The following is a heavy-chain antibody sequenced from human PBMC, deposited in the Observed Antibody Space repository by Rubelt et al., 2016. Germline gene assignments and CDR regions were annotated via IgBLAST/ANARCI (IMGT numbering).Heavy chain of an antibody. J-gene: IGHJ4*02. CDR3: ARRAVTTSFDY. CDR2: INHSGST. CDR1: GGSFSGYY. Sequence: QVQLQQWGAGLLKPSETLSLTCAVYGGSFSGYYWSWIRQPPGKGLEWIGEINHSGSTNYNPSLNRRVTMSVDPSTNRFSLKLSSVTAADTAVYYCARRAVTTSFDYWGQGTLVTVSS. V-gene: IGHV4-34*01. D-gene: IGHD4-11*01.